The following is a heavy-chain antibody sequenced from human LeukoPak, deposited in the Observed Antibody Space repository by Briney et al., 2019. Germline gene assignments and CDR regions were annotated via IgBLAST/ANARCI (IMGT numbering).Heavy chain of an antibody. CDR1: GGTFSSYA. V-gene: IGHV1-69*05. CDR2: IIPMFGTA. CDR3: ARGNKRISMVRGVSYYNYYYMDV. D-gene: IGHD3-10*01. J-gene: IGHJ6*03. Sequence: ASVKVSCKASGGTFSSYAISWVRQAPGQGLEWMGGIIPMFGTANYAQKFHDRVTITTDESTSTAYMELSGLRSEETAVYYCARGNKRISMVRGVSYYNYYYMDVWGKGTTVTVSS.